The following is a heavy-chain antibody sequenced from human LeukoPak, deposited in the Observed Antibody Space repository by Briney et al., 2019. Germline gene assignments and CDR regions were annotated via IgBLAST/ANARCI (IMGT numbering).Heavy chain of an antibody. Sequence: GGSLRLSCAASGFTFSGSAMHWVRQASGKGLEWVGRIRSKANSYATAYAASVKGRFTISRDDSKNTAYLQMNSLKTEDTAVYYCTRRLADSSGSLGYWGQGTLVTVSS. J-gene: IGHJ4*02. CDR3: TRRLADSSGSLGY. CDR1: GFTFSGSA. V-gene: IGHV3-73*01. CDR2: IRSKANSYAT. D-gene: IGHD3-22*01.